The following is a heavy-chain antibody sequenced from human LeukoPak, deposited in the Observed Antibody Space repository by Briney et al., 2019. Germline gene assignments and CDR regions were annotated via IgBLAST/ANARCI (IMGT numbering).Heavy chain of an antibody. CDR3: ARDYKYAFDN. V-gene: IGHV3-48*01. Sequence: GGSLRLSCAASGFTFSDYSMHWVRQAPGKGLEWISYIGIDSGNTNYADSVKGRFTISGDKAKNSLYLQMNSLRVEDTAVYYCARDYKYAFDNWGQGTLVTVSS. J-gene: IGHJ4*02. D-gene: IGHD5-24*01. CDR2: IGIDSGNT. CDR1: GFTFSDYS.